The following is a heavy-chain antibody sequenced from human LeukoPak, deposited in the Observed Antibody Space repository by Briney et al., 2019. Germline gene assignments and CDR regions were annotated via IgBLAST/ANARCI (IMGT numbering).Heavy chain of an antibody. CDR1: GGSISSSNW. V-gene: IGHV4-4*02. CDR3: ARVYYYYYYYMDV. CDR2: IYHSGST. Sequence: KPSGTLSLTCAVSGGSISSSNWWSWVRQPPGKGLEWIGEIYHSGSTNYNPSLKSRVTISVDKSKNQFSLKLSSVTAADTAVYYCARVYYYYYYYMDVWGKGTTVTVSS. J-gene: IGHJ6*03.